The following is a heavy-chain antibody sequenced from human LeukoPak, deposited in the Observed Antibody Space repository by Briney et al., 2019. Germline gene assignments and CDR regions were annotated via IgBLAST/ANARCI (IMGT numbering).Heavy chain of an antibody. Sequence: PGGSLRLSCAASGFTFSSYAMSWVRQAPGKGLEWVSAISGSGGSTYYADSVKGRFTISRDNSKNTPYLQMNSLRAEDTAVYYCANTLLSGSYSYCWGQGTLVTVSS. J-gene: IGHJ4*02. CDR2: ISGSGGST. D-gene: IGHD1-26*01. V-gene: IGHV3-23*01. CDR1: GFTFSSYA. CDR3: ANTLLSGSYSYC.